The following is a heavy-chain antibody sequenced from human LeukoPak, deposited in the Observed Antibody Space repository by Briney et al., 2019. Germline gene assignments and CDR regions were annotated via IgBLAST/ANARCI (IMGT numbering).Heavy chain of an antibody. V-gene: IGHV1-2*02. CDR2: INPNSGGT. D-gene: IGHD1-26*01. J-gene: IGHJ4*02. CDR1: GYTFTSYD. CDR3: ARAPFFPIRVGATFFFDY. Sequence: ASVKVSCKASGYTFTSYDINWVRQATGQGLEWMGWINPNSGGTNYAQKFQGRVTMTRDTSISTAYMELSRLRSDDTAVYYCARAPFFPIRVGATFFFDYWGQGTLVTVSS.